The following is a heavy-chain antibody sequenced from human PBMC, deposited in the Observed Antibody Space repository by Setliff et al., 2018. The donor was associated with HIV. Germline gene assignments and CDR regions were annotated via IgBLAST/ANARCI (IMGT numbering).Heavy chain of an antibody. J-gene: IGHJ4*02. V-gene: IGHV1-46*01. CDR3: AAGYCGGDCYSRQSYFDY. D-gene: IGHD2-21*02. CDR1: GYTFTNYY. Sequence: ASVKVSCKASGYTFTNYYIHWVRQAPGQGLEWMGLIHPSGGRTSYAQKFQGRLTMTRDTSRSTVYRELSSLRSENTAVYYCAAGYCGGDCYSRQSYFDYWGQGTLVTVSS. CDR2: IHPSGGRT.